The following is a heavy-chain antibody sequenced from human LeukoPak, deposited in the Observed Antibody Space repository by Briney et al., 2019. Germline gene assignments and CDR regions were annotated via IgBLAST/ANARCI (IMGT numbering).Heavy chain of an antibody. CDR2: IWYDGSKK. CDR3: ARDPSWYAYYFDY. Sequence: TGGSLRLSCEASGYTFSSYGMHWVRQAPGKGLEWVAVIWYDGSKKYYADSVKGRITISRDNFKNTLYLQMNSLRAEDTAVYYCARDPSWYAYYFDYWGQGTLVTVSS. J-gene: IGHJ4*02. CDR1: GYTFSSYG. D-gene: IGHD6-13*01. V-gene: IGHV3-33*01.